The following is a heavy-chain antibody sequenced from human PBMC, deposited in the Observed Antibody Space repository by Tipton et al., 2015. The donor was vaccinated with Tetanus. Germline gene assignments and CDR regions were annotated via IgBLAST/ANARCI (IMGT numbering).Heavy chain of an antibody. Sequence: TLSLTCTFSGGSISSGDYYWGWIRQPPGKGLEWIGSIHYSGSTYYKPSLKSRVTISVDTSKNQFSLKLSSVTAADTAVYYCARHVHGFGALLTPAATHYYYGMDVWGQGTTVTVSS. CDR1: GGSISSGDYY. V-gene: IGHV4-39*01. CDR2: IHYSGST. J-gene: IGHJ6*02. D-gene: IGHD2-2*01. CDR3: ARHVHGFGALLTPAATHYYYGMDV.